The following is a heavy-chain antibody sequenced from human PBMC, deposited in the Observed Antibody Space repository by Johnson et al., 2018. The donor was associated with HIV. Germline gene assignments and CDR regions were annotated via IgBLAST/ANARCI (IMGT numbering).Heavy chain of an antibody. J-gene: IGHJ3*02. V-gene: IGHV3-30*02. Sequence: QVQLVESGGGVVQPGGSLRLSCAASGFTFSSYGMHWVRQAPGKGLEWVAFIRYDGSNNYYADSVQGRFTISRDNAKNSLYLQMNSLRAEDTALYYCAKDMEFEIAAKGSAFDIWGQVTMVTVSS. D-gene: IGHD6-6*01. CDR1: GFTFSSYG. CDR3: AKDMEFEIAAKGSAFDI. CDR2: IRYDGSNN.